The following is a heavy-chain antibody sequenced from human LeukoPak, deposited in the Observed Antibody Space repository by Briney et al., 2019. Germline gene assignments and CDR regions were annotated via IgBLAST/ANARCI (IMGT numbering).Heavy chain of an antibody. V-gene: IGHV2-70*11. Sequence: SGPALVKPTQTLTLTCTFSGFSLSTSGMCVSWIRQPPGKALEWLARIDWDDDKYYSTSLKTRLTISKDTSKNQVVLTMTNMDPVDTATYYCARMSLYSYGYPHFFDPWGQGTLVTVSS. J-gene: IGHJ5*02. CDR1: GFSLSTSGMC. CDR3: ARMSLYSYGYPHFFDP. CDR2: IDWDDDK. D-gene: IGHD5-18*01.